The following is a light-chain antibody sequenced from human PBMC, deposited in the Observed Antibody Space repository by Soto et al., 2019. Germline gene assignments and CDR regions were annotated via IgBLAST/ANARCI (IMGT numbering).Light chain of an antibody. Sequence: QSVLTQPPSVSGAPGQRVTISCTGSSSNIGAGYDVHWYQQLPGTAPKLLIYGNSNRPSGVPDRFSGSKSGTSASLAITGLQADDAADYYCQSYDSSLSVRFGGGTKLTVL. J-gene: IGLJ2*01. CDR1: SSNIGAGYD. CDR3: QSYDSSLSVR. V-gene: IGLV1-40*01. CDR2: GNS.